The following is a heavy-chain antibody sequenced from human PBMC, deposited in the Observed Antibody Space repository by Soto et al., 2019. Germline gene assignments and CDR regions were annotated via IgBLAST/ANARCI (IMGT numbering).Heavy chain of an antibody. CDR1: GYTFTSYG. V-gene: IGHV1-18*01. CDR3: ARDPELRYIDWLPRDAFDI. Sequence: QVQLVQSGAEVKKPGASVKVSCKASGYTFTSYGISWVRQAPGQGLEWMGWISAYNGNTNYAQKLQGRVTMTTDTSTSTAYMELRSLRSDDTAVYYCARDPELRYIDWLPRDAFDIWGQGTMVTVSS. J-gene: IGHJ3*02. D-gene: IGHD3-9*01. CDR2: ISAYNGNT.